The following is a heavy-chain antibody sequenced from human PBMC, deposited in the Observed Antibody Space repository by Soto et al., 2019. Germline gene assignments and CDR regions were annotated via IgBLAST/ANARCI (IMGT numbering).Heavy chain of an antibody. D-gene: IGHD3-3*01. CDR1: GGSVSSGSYY. CDR3: ARGTYYDFWSALYFDY. V-gene: IGHV4-61*01. CDR2: IYYSGST. Sequence: SATLSLTCTVSGGSVSSGSYYWSWIRQPPGKGLEWIGYIYYSGSTNYNPSLKSRVTISVDTSKNQFSLKLSSVTAADTAVYYCARGTYYDFWSALYFDYWGQGTLVTVSS. J-gene: IGHJ4*02.